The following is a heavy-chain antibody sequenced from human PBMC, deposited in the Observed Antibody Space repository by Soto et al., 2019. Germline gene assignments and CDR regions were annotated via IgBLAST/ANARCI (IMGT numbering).Heavy chain of an antibody. CDR3: AKALGELSPESYDH. Sequence: QVQLVESGGGVVQPGTSLRLSFAASGFTFSDYGMHWVRQAPGKGLEWVAIISYDGTNQYYADSVKGRFTISRDYSKNTLYLQMNSLRPEDTAVYYCAKALGELSPESYDHWGQGVLVTVSS. D-gene: IGHD3-16*02. CDR2: ISYDGTNQ. V-gene: IGHV3-30*18. J-gene: IGHJ4*02. CDR1: GFTFSDYG.